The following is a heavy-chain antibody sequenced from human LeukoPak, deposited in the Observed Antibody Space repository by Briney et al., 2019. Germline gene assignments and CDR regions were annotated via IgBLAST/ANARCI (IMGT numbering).Heavy chain of an antibody. Sequence: GGSLRLSCVASGFTFSSSWMAWVRQAPGKGLEWVSSISSSSSYIYYADSVKGRFTISRDNAKSSLYLQMNSLRAEDTAVYYCARDEKAGYCSSTSCYVYDYWGQGTLVTVSS. CDR2: ISSSSSYI. V-gene: IGHV3-21*01. J-gene: IGHJ4*02. CDR1: GFTFSSSW. CDR3: ARDEKAGYCSSTSCYVYDY. D-gene: IGHD2-2*01.